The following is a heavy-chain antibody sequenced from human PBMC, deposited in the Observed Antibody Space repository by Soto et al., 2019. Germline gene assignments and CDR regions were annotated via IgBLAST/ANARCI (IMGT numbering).Heavy chain of an antibody. V-gene: IGHV3-33*01. CDR2: IWYDGSNK. D-gene: IGHD6-6*01. CDR3: ARALGYSSSSVFARFTYYYYGMDV. J-gene: IGHJ6*02. Sequence: GGSLRLSCAASGFTFSSYGMHWVRQAPGKGLEWVAVIWYDGSNKYYADSVKGRFTISRDNSKNTLYLQMNSLRAEDTAVYYCARALGYSSSSVFARFTYYYYGMDVWGQGTTVTVSS. CDR1: GFTFSSYG.